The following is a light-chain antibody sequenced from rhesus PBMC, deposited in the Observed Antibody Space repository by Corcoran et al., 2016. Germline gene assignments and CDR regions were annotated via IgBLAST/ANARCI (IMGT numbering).Light chain of an antibody. CDR3: QQSSNVST. CDR2: GAS. Sequence: ETVVTQSPATLSLSPGERATLSCRASQSVGSYLAWYQPKPGQAPRLLIDGASSRATGIPDRFSGSGSGTYFTLTISSLEPEDGGVYYWQQSSNVSTFGGGTKVEIK. V-gene: IGKV3-24*04. CDR1: QSVGSY. J-gene: IGKJ4*01.